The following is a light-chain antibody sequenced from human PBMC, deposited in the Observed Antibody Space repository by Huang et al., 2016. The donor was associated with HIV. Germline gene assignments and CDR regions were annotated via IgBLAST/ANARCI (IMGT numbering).Light chain of an antibody. CDR2: DTS. CDR1: QSVSSN. Sequence: EVVMTQSPATLSVSPGERATLSCRASQSVSSNLAWYQQKSGQAPRRLIYDTSTRATGVPVRFSGSGSGKQFTLSISSLQTEDFAFYYCQQYSNWPPWTFGQGTKVEIK. CDR3: QQYSNWPPWT. J-gene: IGKJ1*01. V-gene: IGKV3-15*01.